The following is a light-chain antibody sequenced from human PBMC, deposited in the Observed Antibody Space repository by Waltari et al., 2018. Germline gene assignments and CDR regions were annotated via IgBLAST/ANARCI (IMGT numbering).Light chain of an antibody. CDR1: SSDIGRYTY. V-gene: IGLV2-14*03. J-gene: IGLJ2*01. CDR2: DVN. CDR3: SSYTTTSTLLVV. Sequence: QSALTQPASVSGSPGQSITIYCTGTSSDIGRYTYVSRYQHHPDKAPKLMIFDVNNRPSGVSDRFSGSKSGNTASLTISGLQAEDEADYYCSSYTTTSTLLVVFGGGTKLTVL.